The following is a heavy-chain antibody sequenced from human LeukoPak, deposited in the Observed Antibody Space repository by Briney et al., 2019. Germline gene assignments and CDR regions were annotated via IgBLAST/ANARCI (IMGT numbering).Heavy chain of an antibody. CDR1: GYTFSSYG. V-gene: IGHV1-18*01. CDR3: ARDRRESFDY. CDR2: ISAYNGNT. J-gene: IGHJ4*02. Sequence: ASVKVSCKASGYTFSSYGISWVRQAPRQGLEWMGWISAYNGNTNYPQKLQGRVTMTADTSTSTAYMERRSLRSDDTAVYYCARDRRESFDYWGQGTLVTVSS.